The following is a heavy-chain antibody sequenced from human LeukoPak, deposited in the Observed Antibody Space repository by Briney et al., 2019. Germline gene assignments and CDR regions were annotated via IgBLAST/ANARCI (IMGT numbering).Heavy chain of an antibody. D-gene: IGHD3-3*01. J-gene: IGHJ4*02. CDR1: GLTFSSSW. CDR2: ISGSGGST. CDR3: AKDPPTIFRVDLVDY. Sequence: GGSLRLSCAVSGLTFSSSWMDWVRQAPGKGLEWVSAISGSGGSTHYADSVKGRFTISRDNSKNTLYLQMNSLRAEDTAVYYCAKDPPTIFRVDLVDYWGQGTLVTVSS. V-gene: IGHV3-23*01.